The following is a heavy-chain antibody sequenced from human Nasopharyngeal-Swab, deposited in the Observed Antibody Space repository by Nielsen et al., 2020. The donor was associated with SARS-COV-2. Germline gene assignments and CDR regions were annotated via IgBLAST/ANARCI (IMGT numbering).Heavy chain of an antibody. J-gene: IGHJ4*02. D-gene: IGHD2-15*01. V-gene: IGHV3-7*03. CDR2: IKPDGSEG. CDR3: ASLLVVGATDIDC. Sequence: VRQAPGKGLEWVASIKPDGSEGYYVDSVKGRFTISRDSAESSLYLQMNSLGAEDTAVYYCASLLVVGATDIDCWGQGTQVTV.